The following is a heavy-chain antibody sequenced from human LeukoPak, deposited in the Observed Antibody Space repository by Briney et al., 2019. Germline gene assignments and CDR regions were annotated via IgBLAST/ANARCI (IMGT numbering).Heavy chain of an antibody. Sequence: SETLSLTCTVSGGSDSSNNYYCGWIRQPPGKGLEWLGSIYYSGTTHYNPSLKSRVTISVDTSKNEISLKLSSVTAADTAIYYCARQRIVLVLAATPDYFDRWGQGTLITVSS. D-gene: IGHD2-15*01. CDR1: GGSDSSNNYY. J-gene: IGHJ4*02. CDR3: ARQRIVLVLAATPDYFDR. V-gene: IGHV4-39*01. CDR2: IYYSGTT.